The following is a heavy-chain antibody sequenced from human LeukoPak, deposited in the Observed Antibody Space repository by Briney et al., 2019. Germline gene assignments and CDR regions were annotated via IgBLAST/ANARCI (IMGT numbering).Heavy chain of an antibody. D-gene: IGHD6-19*01. CDR3: ARGVGSSGWFDY. CDR1: GGSISSYY. V-gene: IGHV4-4*07. J-gene: IGHJ4*02. Sequence: SETLSLTCRVSGGSISSYYWSWIRQTAGKGLEWIGRMYTSGSTNYNPSLKSRVTMSVDTSKNQFSLKLSSVTAADTAVYYCARGVGSSGWFDYWGQGTLVTVSS. CDR2: MYTSGST.